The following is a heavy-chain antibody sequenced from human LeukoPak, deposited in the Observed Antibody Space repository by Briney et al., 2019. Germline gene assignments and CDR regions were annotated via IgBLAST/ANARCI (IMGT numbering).Heavy chain of an antibody. V-gene: IGHV4-38-2*02. D-gene: IGHD2-2*01. Sequence: PSETLSLTCAVSGYSISSGYYWGWIRQPPGQGLGWIGSIYHSGSTYYNPSLKSRVTISVDTSKNQFSLKLSSVTAADTAVYYCARDKILGDIVVVPAASGWFDPWGQGTLVTVSS. J-gene: IGHJ5*02. CDR3: ARDKILGDIVVVPAASGWFDP. CDR1: GYSISSGYY. CDR2: IYHSGST.